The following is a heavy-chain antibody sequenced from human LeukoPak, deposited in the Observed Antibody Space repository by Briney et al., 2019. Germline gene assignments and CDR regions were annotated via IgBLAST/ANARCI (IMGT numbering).Heavy chain of an antibody. CDR2: INHSGST. Sequence: SETLSLTCAVYGGSFSGYYWSWIRQPPGKGLEWIGEINHSGSTNHNPSLKSRVTISVDTSKNQFSLKLSSVTAADTAVYYCARGPPLYCSGGSCYRANDYWGQGTLVTVSS. CDR3: ARGPPLYCSGGSCYRANDY. D-gene: IGHD2-15*01. CDR1: GGSFSGYY. J-gene: IGHJ4*02. V-gene: IGHV4-34*01.